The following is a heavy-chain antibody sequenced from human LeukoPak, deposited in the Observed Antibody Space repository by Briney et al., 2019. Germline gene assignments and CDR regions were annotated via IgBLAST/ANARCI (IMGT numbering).Heavy chain of an antibody. CDR2: IYYSGST. D-gene: IGHD3-22*01. Sequence: PSETLSLTCTVSGGSISSSSYYWGWIRRPPGKGLEWIGSIYYSGSTYYNPSLKSRVTISVDTSKNQFSLKLSSVTAADTAVYYCATIAVAATGIWLQYYYDSSGYYASAFDIWGQGTMVTVSS. V-gene: IGHV4-39*01. CDR3: ATIAVAATGIWLQYYYDSSGYYASAFDI. CDR1: GGSISSSSYY. J-gene: IGHJ3*02.